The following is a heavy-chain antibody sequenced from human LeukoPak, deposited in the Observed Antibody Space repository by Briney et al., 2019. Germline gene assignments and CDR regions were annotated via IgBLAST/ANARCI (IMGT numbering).Heavy chain of an antibody. Sequence: PSETLSLTCTVSGDSISTNYSYWGWTRQPPGKGLEWIGSIHYSGSTYYNPSLKSRVTMSVDTSKNQFSLKVTSVTATDTAAYYCARHQGQWLILYYFDYWGQGSVVTVSS. CDR3: ARHQGQWLILYYFDY. D-gene: IGHD6-19*01. CDR2: IHYSGST. J-gene: IGHJ4*02. CDR1: GDSISTNYSY. V-gene: IGHV4-39*01.